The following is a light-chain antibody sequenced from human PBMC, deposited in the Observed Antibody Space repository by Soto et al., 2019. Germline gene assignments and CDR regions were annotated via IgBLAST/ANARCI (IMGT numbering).Light chain of an antibody. CDR2: DAS. CDR3: QQRSNWPRT. CDR1: QSVSSSY. J-gene: IGKJ1*01. Sequence: ETVLTQSPGTLSLSPGDRATLSCRASQSVSSSYLAWYQQKPGQAPRLLIYDASSRATGIPDRFSGSGSGTDFTLTISRLEPEDFAVYYCQQRSNWPRTFGQGTKVDIK. V-gene: IGKV3D-20*02.